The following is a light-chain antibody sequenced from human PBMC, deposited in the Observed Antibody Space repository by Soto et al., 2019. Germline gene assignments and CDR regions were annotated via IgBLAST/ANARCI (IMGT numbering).Light chain of an antibody. V-gene: IGKV3-20*01. CDR1: QSINDNY. Sequence: EIVLTQSPGTLSLSPGERATLSCRATQSINDNYLAWYQQRRGQAPRLLIYHANTRATDAPDRFSGSGSGTDFTLTVSRLEPEDFAVYYCQQYGTSPLTFGPGTKVDIK. CDR3: QQYGTSPLT. CDR2: HAN. J-gene: IGKJ3*01.